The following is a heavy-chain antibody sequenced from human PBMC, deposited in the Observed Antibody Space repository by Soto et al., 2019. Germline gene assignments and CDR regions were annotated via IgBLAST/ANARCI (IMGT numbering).Heavy chain of an antibody. V-gene: IGHV1-3*01. CDR1: GYTFTSYA. Sequence: QVQLVQSGAEVKKPGASVKVSCKASGYTFTSYAMHWVRQAAGQRLEWMGWINAGNGNTKYSQKFQGRVTITRDTSASTAYMDLSSLRSEDTAVYYCARVPGYSIGDLWGRGTLVTVSS. D-gene: IGHD2-21*01. CDR3: ARVPGYSIGDL. J-gene: IGHJ2*01. CDR2: INAGNGNT.